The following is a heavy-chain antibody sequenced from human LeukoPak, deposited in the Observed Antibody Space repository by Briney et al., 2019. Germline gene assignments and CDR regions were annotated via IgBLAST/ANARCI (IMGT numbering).Heavy chain of an antibody. CDR1: GYSFTSNV. V-gene: IGHV1-69*01. Sequence: ASVKVSCKASGYSFTSNVISWVRQAPGQGLEWMGGIIPIFGTANYAQKFQGRVTITADESTSTAYMELSSLRSEDTAVYYCASSNDILTSNWFDPWGQGTLVTVSS. D-gene: IGHD3-9*01. CDR3: ASSNDILTSNWFDP. CDR2: IIPIFGTA. J-gene: IGHJ5*02.